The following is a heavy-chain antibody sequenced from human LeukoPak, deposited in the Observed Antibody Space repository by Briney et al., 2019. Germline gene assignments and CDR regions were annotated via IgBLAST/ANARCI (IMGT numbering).Heavy chain of an antibody. Sequence: PGGSLRLSCAASGFTFNSYWMTWVRQAPGKGLEWVANIKHDGSEKYFVDSVKGRFTISRDNAKNSLYLQMNSLRAEDTAVYYRARDRGYCSGGSCNYYYMDVWGKGTTVTVSS. V-gene: IGHV3-7*01. D-gene: IGHD2-15*01. CDR3: ARDRGYCSGGSCNYYYMDV. CDR2: IKHDGSEK. J-gene: IGHJ6*03. CDR1: GFTFNSYW.